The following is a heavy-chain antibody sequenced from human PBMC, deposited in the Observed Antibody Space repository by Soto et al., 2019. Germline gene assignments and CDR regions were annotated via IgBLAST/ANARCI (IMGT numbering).Heavy chain of an antibody. Sequence: QVQLQESGPGLVKPSGTLSLTCAVSGGSISSSNWWSWVRQPPGKGLEGIGEIYHSGSTNNNPSPKSQVTKSVDKYKNQFSLKVSSVTAADTAVYYCAREGRDYYDSSGLGDWGQGTLVTASS. CDR3: AREGRDYYDSSGLGD. V-gene: IGHV4-4*02. D-gene: IGHD3-22*01. CDR1: GGSISSSNW. J-gene: IGHJ4*02. CDR2: IYHSGST.